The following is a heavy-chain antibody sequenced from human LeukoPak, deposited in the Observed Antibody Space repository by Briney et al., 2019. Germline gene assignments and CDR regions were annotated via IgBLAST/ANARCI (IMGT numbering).Heavy chain of an antibody. D-gene: IGHD2-2*01. V-gene: IGHV3-33*01. CDR3: ARDDRPRVQPVVPAAPYGMDV. CDR1: GFTFSSYG. Sequence: GGSLRLSCAASGFTFSSYGMHWVRQAPGKGLEWVAVIWYDGSNKYYADSVKGRFTISRDNSKNTLHLQMNSLRAEDTAVYYCARDDRPRVQPVVPAAPYGMDVWGQGTTVTVSS. J-gene: IGHJ6*02. CDR2: IWYDGSNK.